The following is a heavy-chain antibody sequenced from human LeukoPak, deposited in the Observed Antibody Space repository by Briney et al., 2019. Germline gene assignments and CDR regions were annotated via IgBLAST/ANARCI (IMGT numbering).Heavy chain of an antibody. CDR3: GRATLES. CDR2: IYSDGST. Sequence: PGGSLRLSCAASGFSVSSNYISWVRQAPGKGLEWVSVIYSDGSTKYADSVKARFTISRDNSRNTVYLQMKSLRVEDTAVYYGGRATLESWGQGTLVTVAS. CDR1: GFSVSSNY. J-gene: IGHJ4*02. V-gene: IGHV3-53*01.